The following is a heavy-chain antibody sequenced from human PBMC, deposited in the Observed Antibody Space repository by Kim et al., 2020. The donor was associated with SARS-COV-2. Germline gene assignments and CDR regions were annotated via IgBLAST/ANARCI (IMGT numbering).Heavy chain of an antibody. J-gene: IGHJ3*02. Sequence: GESLKISCKGSGYSFTSYWISWVRQMPGKGLEWMGRIDPSDSSTNYSPSFQGHVTISADKSISTAYLQWSSLKASDTAMYYCARHAAPYYYDSSGPSLDIWGQGTMVTVSS. V-gene: IGHV5-10-1*01. CDR1: GYSFTSYW. D-gene: IGHD3-22*01. CDR2: IDPSDSST. CDR3: ARHAAPYYYDSSGPSLDI.